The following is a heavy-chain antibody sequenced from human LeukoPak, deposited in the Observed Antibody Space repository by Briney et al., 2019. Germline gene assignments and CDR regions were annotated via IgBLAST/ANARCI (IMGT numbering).Heavy chain of an antibody. D-gene: IGHD3-22*01. V-gene: IGHV3-66*01. Sequence: AGGSLRLSCAASGFTVSSNYMSWVRQAPGKGLEWVSVIYSGGSTYYAASVKGRFTTSRDDAKNSLYLQMNSLRAEDTAVYYCASAYYYDSSNYYSFDPWGQGTLVTVSS. J-gene: IGHJ5*02. CDR2: IYSGGST. CDR3: ASAYYYDSSNYYSFDP. CDR1: GFTVSSNY.